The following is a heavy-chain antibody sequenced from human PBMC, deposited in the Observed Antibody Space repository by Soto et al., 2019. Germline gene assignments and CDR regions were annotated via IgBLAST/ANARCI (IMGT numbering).Heavy chain of an antibody. J-gene: IGHJ4*02. V-gene: IGHV3-53*01. CDR2: IDSGGST. D-gene: IGHD6-19*01. CDR3: ARDGAVAGRDY. Sequence: GGSLRISCAASGFTFSSNYMSWVRQAPGKVLEWVSVIDSGGSTYYADSVKGRFTISRDNSKNTLYLQMNSLRAEDTVVYYCARDGAVAGRDYWGQGTLVTVSS. CDR1: GFTFSSNY.